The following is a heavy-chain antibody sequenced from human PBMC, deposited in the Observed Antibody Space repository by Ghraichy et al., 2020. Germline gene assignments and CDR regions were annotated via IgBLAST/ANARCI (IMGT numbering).Heavy chain of an antibody. V-gene: IGHV3-7*01. J-gene: IGHJ6*02. D-gene: IGHD3-10*01. CDR3: ARDWELLWFGELSYYYGMDV. CDR2: IKQDGSEK. Sequence: GGSLRLSCAASGFTFSSYWMSWVRQAPGKGLEWVANIKQDGSEKYYVDSVKGRFTISRDNAKNSLYLQMNSLRAEDTAVYYCARDWELLWFGELSYYYGMDVWGQGTTVTVSS. CDR1: GFTFSSYW.